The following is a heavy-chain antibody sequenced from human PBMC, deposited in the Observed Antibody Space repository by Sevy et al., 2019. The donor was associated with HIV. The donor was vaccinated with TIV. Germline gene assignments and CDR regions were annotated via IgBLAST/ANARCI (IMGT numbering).Heavy chain of an antibody. CDR2: INRDGSTK. J-gene: IGHJ4*02. V-gene: IGHV3-7*01. CDR3: ARDDRPSGWLFDY. CDR1: GFTFSSYW. D-gene: IGHD6-19*01. Sequence: GGSLRVSCAASGFTFSSYWMTWVRQAPGKGLEWVANINRDGSTKNYVNSVKGRFTISRDNAKNSLYLEMNSLRAEDTAVYYCARDDRPSGWLFDYWGQGTLVTVSS.